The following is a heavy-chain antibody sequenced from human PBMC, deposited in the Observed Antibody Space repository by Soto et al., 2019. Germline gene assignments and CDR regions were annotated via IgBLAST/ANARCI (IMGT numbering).Heavy chain of an antibody. CDR2: ISYDGSNK. CDR3: AHFRARGAX. Sequence: PWGSLRLSCAASGFTFSSYGMHWVRQAPGKGLEWVSFISYDGSNKYYAYSVKVRFTISRENSKNTLYLKMNSMIAEDTAVYYCAHFRARGAXWCQGTLLTISX. D-gene: IGHD3-10*01. V-gene: IGHV3-30*03. J-gene: IGHJ4*02. CDR1: GFTFSSYG.